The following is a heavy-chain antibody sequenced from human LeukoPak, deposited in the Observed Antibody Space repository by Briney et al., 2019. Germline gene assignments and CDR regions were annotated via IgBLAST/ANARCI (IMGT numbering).Heavy chain of an antibody. D-gene: IGHD3-3*01. J-gene: IGHJ6*02. V-gene: IGHV4-30-4*01. CDR1: GGSISSGDYS. Sequence: SQTLSLTCTVSGGSISSGDYSWSWIRQPPGKGLEWIGYIYYSGSTYYNPSLKSRVTISVDTSKNQFSLKLSSVTAADTAVYYCAKDEWVYDFWSGRRGFYGMDVWGQGTTVTVSS. CDR3: AKDEWVYDFWSGRRGFYGMDV. CDR2: IYYSGST.